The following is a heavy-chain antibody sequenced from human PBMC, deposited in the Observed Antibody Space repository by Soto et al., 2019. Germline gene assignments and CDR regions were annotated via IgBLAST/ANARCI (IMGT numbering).Heavy chain of an antibody. J-gene: IGHJ6*02. D-gene: IGHD6-13*01. V-gene: IGHV1-69*06. CDR1: GGTFSSYA. Sequence: QVQLVQSGAEVKKPGSSVKVSCKASGGTFSSYAISWVRQAPGQGLEWMGGIIPIFGTANYAQKFQGRVTLTSDKSTGTAYMELSSLRSEVMAVYYCASSYSSSWYRTDTDYYYFYCRVFWGQGTTVTVSS. CDR3: ASSYSSSWYRTDTDYYYFYCRVF. CDR2: IIPIFGTA.